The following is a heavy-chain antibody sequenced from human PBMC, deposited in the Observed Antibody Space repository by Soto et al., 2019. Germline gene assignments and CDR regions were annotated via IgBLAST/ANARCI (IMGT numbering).Heavy chain of an antibody. CDR3: ARDVGVVVAELDY. Sequence: QVQLVESGGGVAQPGRSLRLSCAASGFTFSSYGMHWVRQAPGKELEWVAVIWYDGSKTYYADSVKGRFTIFRDNSKNTVYLQMNSLSAEDTAVYYCARDVGVVVAELDYWGQGILVTVSS. J-gene: IGHJ4*02. V-gene: IGHV3-33*01. D-gene: IGHD6-19*01. CDR2: IWYDGSKT. CDR1: GFTFSSYG.